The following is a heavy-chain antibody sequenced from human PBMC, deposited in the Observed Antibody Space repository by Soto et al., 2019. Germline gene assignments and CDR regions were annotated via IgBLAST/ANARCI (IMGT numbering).Heavy chain of an antibody. CDR2: ISPYNGHT. CDR1: GYTFTSYG. CDR3: ARDLTIVPATHPRLENYGMDV. D-gene: IGHD2-2*01. J-gene: IGHJ6*02. V-gene: IGHV1-18*01. Sequence: ASVKVSCKASGYTFTSYGISWVRRAPGQGLEWMGWISPYNGHTQFVQRFQGRVTMTTDTSTKTAYMELRNLRSDDTAHYYCARDLTIVPATHPRLENYGMDVWGQGTTVTVS.